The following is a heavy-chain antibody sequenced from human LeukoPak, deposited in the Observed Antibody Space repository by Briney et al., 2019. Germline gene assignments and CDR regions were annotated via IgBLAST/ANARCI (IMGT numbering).Heavy chain of an antibody. V-gene: IGHV3-9*01. J-gene: IGHJ6*02. CDR1: GFTFDDYA. D-gene: IGHD3-10*01. CDR3: AKDIRGYYYGPYYYYYYGMDV. Sequence: GGSLRLSCAASGFTFDDYAMHWVRQAPGKGLEWVSGISWNSGSIGYADSVKGRFTISRDNAKNSLYLQMNSLRAEDTALYYCAKDIRGYYYGPYYYYYYGMDVWGQGTTVTVSS. CDR2: ISWNSGSI.